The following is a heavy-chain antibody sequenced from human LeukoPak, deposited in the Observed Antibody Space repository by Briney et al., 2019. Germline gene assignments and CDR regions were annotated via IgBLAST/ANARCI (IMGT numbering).Heavy chain of an antibody. V-gene: IGHV2-5*01. CDR3: AHTIEEHRVVVFDY. CDR1: GFSLSTNGVG. J-gene: IGHJ4*02. Sequence: SGPALVKPTQTLTLTCTFSGFSLSTNGVGVGWIRQPPGKALEWLALIYWNGDQRLLSSLKTRLSITKDTSRNQVVLTMTNVGPVDTATYYCAHTIEEHRVVVFDYWGRGTLVTVSS. CDR2: IYWNGDQ. D-gene: IGHD1/OR15-1a*01.